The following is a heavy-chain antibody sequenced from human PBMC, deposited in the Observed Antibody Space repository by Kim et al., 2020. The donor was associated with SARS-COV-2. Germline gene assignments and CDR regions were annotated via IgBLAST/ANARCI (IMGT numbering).Heavy chain of an antibody. CDR3: ARVPEVRGVIWPRGAFDI. Sequence: SETLSLTCTVSGGSISSSSYYWGWIRQPPGKGLEWIGSIYYSGSTYYNPSLKSRVTISVDTSKNQFSLKLSSVTAADTAVYYCARVPEVRGVIWPRGAFDIWGQGTMVTVSS. V-gene: IGHV4-39*07. CDR1: GGSISSSSYY. J-gene: IGHJ3*02. CDR2: IYYSGST. D-gene: IGHD3-10*01.